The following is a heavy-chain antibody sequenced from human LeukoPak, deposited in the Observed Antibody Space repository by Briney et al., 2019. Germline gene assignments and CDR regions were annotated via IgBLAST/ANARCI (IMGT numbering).Heavy chain of an antibody. CDR3: ARDPGVGALDY. D-gene: IGHD1-26*01. V-gene: IGHV4-59*01. CDR2: IYYSGST. CDR1: GGSISSYY. Sequence: SETLSLTCTVSGGSISSYYWSWIRQPPGKGLEWIGYIYYSGSTNYNPSLKSRVTISVDTSKNQFSLKLSSVTAADTAVYYCARDPGVGALDYWGPGILVTVSS. J-gene: IGHJ4*02.